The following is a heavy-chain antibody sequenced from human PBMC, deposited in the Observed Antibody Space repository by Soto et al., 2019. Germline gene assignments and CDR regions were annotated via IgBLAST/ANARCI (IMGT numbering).Heavy chain of an antibody. J-gene: IGHJ5*02. V-gene: IGHV4-39*01. CDR3: ARQIGRVAARLVSWFDP. Sequence: QLQLQESGPGLVKPSETLSLTCTVSGGSISSSSYYWGWIRQPPGKGLEWIGSIYYSGSTYYNPSLKSRVTISVDTSKNQFSLKLSSVTAADTAVYYCARQIGRVAARLVSWFDPWGQGTLVTVSS. D-gene: IGHD6-6*01. CDR1: GGSISSSSYY. CDR2: IYYSGST.